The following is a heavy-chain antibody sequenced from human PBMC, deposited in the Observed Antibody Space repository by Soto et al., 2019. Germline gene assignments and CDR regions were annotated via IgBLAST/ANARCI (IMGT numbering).Heavy chain of an antibody. D-gene: IGHD2-2*01. Sequence: VQLVESGGGLVQPGGSLRLSCAASGFSFSSYWMHWVRHAPGKGLVWVSRINSDGSSATYADSVKGRFTISRDNAKNPLYLKMNSLTTEDTAVYYCAKGVPAATRYFQHWGQGTLVTVSS. CDR1: GFSFSSYW. V-gene: IGHV3-74*01. CDR3: AKGVPAATRYFQH. J-gene: IGHJ1*01. CDR2: INSDGSSA.